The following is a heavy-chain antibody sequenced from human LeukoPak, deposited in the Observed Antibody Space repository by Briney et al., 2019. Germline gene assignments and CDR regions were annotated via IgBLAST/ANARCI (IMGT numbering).Heavy chain of an antibody. J-gene: IGHJ4*02. V-gene: IGHV4-39*01. Sequence: PSETLSLTCTVSGGSISSSSYYWGWIRQPPGKGLEWIGSIYYSGSTYYPPSLKTRFTISVDTSKNPFSLTLSSLPAADTAVYXXXRQTGGARDYVWGSYRIRFVDYWGQGTLVTVSS. CDR1: GGSISSSSYY. CDR3: XRQTGGARDYVWGSYRIRFVDY. CDR2: IYYSGST. D-gene: IGHD3-16*02.